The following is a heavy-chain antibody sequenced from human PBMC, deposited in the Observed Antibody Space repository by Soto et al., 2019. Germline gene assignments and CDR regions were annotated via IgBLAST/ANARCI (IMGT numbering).Heavy chain of an antibody. V-gene: IGHV1-18*01. D-gene: IGHD3-22*01. J-gene: IGHJ4*02. CDR2: ISAYNGNT. CDR1: GYTFASYG. CDR3: ARAIADLDYYDSSGYYLDY. Sequence: ASVKVSCKASGYTFASYGISWVRQAPGRGLEWMGWISAYNGNTNYAQKLQGRVTMTTDTSTSTAYMELRSLRSDDTAVYYCARAIADLDYYDSSGYYLDYWAQGTLVTVSS.